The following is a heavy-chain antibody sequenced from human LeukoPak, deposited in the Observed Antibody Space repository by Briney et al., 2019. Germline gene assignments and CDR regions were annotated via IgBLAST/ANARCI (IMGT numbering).Heavy chain of an antibody. CDR2: IYPGDSDT. V-gene: IGHV5-51*01. CDR3: ARHLLVDDSSGWAISDS. CDR1: GYSFTSYW. J-gene: IGHJ4*02. Sequence: GESLKISCKGSGYSFTSYWIGWVRQMPGKDLEWMGIIYPGDSDTRYSPSFQGQVTISADKSISTAYLQWSSLKASDTAMYYCARHLLVDDSSGWAISDSWGQGTLVTVSS. D-gene: IGHD6-19*01.